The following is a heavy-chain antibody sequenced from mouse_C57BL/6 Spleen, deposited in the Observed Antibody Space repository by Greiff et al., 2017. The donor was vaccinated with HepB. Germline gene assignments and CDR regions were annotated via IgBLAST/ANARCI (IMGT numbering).Heavy chain of an antibody. CDR2: ISYDGSN. V-gene: IGHV3-6*01. Sequence: VQLQQSGPGLVKPSQSLSLTCSVTGYSITSGYYWNWIRQFPGNKLEWMGYISYDGSNNYNPSLKNRISITRDTSKNQFFLKLNSVTTEDTATYYCARAGGYVAYWGQGTLVTVSA. D-gene: IGHD2-2*01. CDR1: GYSITSGYY. J-gene: IGHJ3*01. CDR3: ARAGGYVAY.